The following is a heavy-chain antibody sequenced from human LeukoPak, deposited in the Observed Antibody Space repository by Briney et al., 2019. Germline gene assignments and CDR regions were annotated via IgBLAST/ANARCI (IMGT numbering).Heavy chain of an antibody. D-gene: IGHD3-3*01. CDR3: RRDVLWSHWYIDL. V-gene: IGHV1-18*01. CDR1: GYTFTNFG. Sequence: ASVKVSCKASGYTFTNFGITWVRQAPGQGLEWMGWMNTDNRNTNYAQNLQGRLTMTTDTSTRTAYMQLTSLRSDDTAVYYCRRDVLWSHWYIDLWGRGTLVTVSS. CDR2: MNTDNRNT. J-gene: IGHJ2*01.